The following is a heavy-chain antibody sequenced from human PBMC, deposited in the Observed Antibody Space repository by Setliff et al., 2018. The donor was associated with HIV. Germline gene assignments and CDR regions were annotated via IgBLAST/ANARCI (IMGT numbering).Heavy chain of an antibody. V-gene: IGHV1-69*13. Sequence: SVKVSCKDSGDTFNSYAISWVRQAPGQGLEWMGGVIPIFGTANYAQKFQGRVPITADESTSTAYMELSSLRSEDTAVYYWAKGGYYDSTGYYYYYLYYLDEWGKGTTVTVSS. J-gene: IGHJ6*03. CDR3: AKGGYYDSTGYYYYYLYYLDE. D-gene: IGHD3-22*01. CDR2: VIPIFGTA. CDR1: GDTFNSYA.